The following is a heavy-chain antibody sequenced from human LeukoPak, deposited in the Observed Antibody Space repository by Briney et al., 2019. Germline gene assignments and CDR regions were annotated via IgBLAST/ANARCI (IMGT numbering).Heavy chain of an antibody. Sequence: PGGSLRLSCAASGFTVNNNYMSWVRQAPGNGLERVSVIYSGGSTFYADSVKGRLTISRDNSKNTLYLHMDSLRAEDTAVYYCAGGVLPYYFDYWGQGTLVTVSS. J-gene: IGHJ4*02. CDR2: IYSGGST. V-gene: IGHV3-66*01. CDR3: AGGVLPYYFDY. CDR1: GFTVNNNY.